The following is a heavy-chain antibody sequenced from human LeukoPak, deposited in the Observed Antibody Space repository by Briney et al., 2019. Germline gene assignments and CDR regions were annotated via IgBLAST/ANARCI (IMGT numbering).Heavy chain of an antibody. V-gene: IGHV1-69*05. CDR3: ARVRGYYYDSSGYSYFDY. J-gene: IGHJ4*02. D-gene: IGHD3-22*01. Sequence: GASVKVSCKASGGTFSSYAISWVRQAPGQGLEWMGGIIPIFGTANYAQKFQGRVMITTDESTSTAYMELSSLRSEDTAVYYCARVRGYYYDSSGYSYFDYWGQGTLVTVSS. CDR2: IIPIFGTA. CDR1: GGTFSSYA.